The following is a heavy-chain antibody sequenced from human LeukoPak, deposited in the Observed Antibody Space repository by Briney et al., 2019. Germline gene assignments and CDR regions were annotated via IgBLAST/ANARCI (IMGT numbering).Heavy chain of an antibody. CDR1: GYTFTGNY. D-gene: IGHD1-26*01. J-gene: IGHJ4*02. V-gene: IGHV1-2*02. CDR2: INPNSGGT. Sequence: ASVKVSCKASGYTFTGNYMHWVRQAPGQGLEWMGWINPNSGGTNYAQKFQGRVTMASDTSISTAYMELSSLRSDDTAIYYCARDWEIGPFDYWGQGTLVTVSS. CDR3: ARDWEIGPFDY.